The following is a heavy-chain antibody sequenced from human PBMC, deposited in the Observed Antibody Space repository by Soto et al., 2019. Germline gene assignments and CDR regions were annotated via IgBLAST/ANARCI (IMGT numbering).Heavy chain of an antibody. CDR2: IIPSRGIT. Sequence: GASVKVSCKASGGTFSSYTISWVRQAPGQGLEWMGIIIPSRGITNYAQKFQGRVTMTRDTSTSTVYMELSSLRSEDTAVYYCARGDIAAAGTLDYWGQGTLVTSPQ. V-gene: IGHV1-46*03. CDR3: ARGDIAAAGTLDY. D-gene: IGHD6-13*01. CDR1: GGTFSSYT. J-gene: IGHJ4*02.